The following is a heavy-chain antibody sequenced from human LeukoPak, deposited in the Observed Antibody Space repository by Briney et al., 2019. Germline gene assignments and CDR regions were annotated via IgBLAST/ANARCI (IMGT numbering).Heavy chain of an antibody. CDR3: TRRTGESSGIDD. J-gene: IGHJ4*02. CDR2: IRSKSNSYAT. Sequence: GGSLRLSCAASGFTFSGSAMHWVRQASGKGLEWVGRIRSKSNSYATAYAESVKGRFTISRDDSKNTAYLQMNSLKTEDTAVYYCTRRTGESSGIDDWGQGTLVTVSS. V-gene: IGHV3-73*01. CDR1: GFTFSGSA. D-gene: IGHD7-27*01.